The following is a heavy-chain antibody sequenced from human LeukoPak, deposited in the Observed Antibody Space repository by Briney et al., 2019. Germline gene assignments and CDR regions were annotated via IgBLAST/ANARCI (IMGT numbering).Heavy chain of an antibody. V-gene: IGHV3-30*04. J-gene: IGHJ4*02. CDR3: ARLGGREMVTSSDLDS. CDR2: ISYDGTKK. CDR1: GFIFAYYP. Sequence: SGGSLRLSCAASGFIFAYYPLHWVRQAPGKGLEWVAVISYDGTKKYYADSVKDRFTISRDNSRDTLYLQMNSLRPEDTALYYCARLGGREMVTSSDLDSWGQGTLLTVSS. D-gene: IGHD5-24*01.